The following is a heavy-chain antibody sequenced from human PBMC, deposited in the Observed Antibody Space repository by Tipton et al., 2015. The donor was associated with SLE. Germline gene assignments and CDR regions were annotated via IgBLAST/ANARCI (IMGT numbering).Heavy chain of an antibody. CDR2: ISGSGGTT. J-gene: IGHJ4*02. V-gene: IGHV3-23*01. D-gene: IGHD4-17*01. Sequence: SLRLSCAGSGFIFSSFPMSWVRQAPGKGLEWVSTISGSGGTTYVADSVRGRFTISRDNSKNTLSLQMNSLRAEDTALYYCARDAYGDSTVLLDYWGQGTLVTVAS. CDR1: GFIFSSFP. CDR3: ARDAYGDSTVLLDY.